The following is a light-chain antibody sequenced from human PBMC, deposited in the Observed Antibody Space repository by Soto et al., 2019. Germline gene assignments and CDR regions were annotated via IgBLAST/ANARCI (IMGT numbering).Light chain of an antibody. CDR3: QQYNCYASWT. CDR2: KPS. V-gene: IGKV1-5*03. CDR1: QSISSW. J-gene: IGKJ1*01. Sequence: DIQMTQSPSTLSASVGDRVTITCRASQSISSWMAWYQQKPGKAPKLLIYKPSTLESGVPSRFSVSASGTEFTLTISSLQPDDFATYYCQQYNCYASWTFGQGTKVEIK.